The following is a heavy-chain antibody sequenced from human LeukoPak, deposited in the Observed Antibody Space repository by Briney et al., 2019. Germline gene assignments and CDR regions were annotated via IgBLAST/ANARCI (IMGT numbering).Heavy chain of an antibody. V-gene: IGHV4-34*01. Sequence: SETLSLTCAVYGGSFSGYYWSWIRQPPGKGLEWIGEINYSGSTYYNPSLKSRVTISVDTSKSQFSLKLSSVTAADTAVYYCARDSMITFGGTHYMDVWGKGTTVTVSS. CDR3: ARDSMITFGGTHYMDV. J-gene: IGHJ6*03. D-gene: IGHD3-16*01. CDR1: GGSFSGYY. CDR2: INYSGST.